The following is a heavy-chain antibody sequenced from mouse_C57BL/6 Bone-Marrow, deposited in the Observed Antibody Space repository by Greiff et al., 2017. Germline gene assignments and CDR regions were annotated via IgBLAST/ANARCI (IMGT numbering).Heavy chain of an antibody. J-gene: IGHJ2*01. D-gene: IGHD3-3*01. CDR1: GYSITSGNY. CDR3: ARGGTGFDY. CDR2: ISYDGSN. Sequence: ESGPGLVKPSQSLSLTCSVTGYSITSGNYWNWIRQFPGNKLEWMGYISYDGSNNYNPSLKNRISITRDTSKDQFFLKLNSVTTEDTATYYCARGGTGFDYWGQGTTLTVAS. V-gene: IGHV3-6*01.